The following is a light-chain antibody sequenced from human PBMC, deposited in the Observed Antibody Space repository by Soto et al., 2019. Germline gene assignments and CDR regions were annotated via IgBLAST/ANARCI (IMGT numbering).Light chain of an antibody. CDR3: QQSYSTPQT. CDR2: TAS. Sequence: DIQMTQSPSSLSASVGDRVTITCRASQSISSYLNWYQQKPGKAPKLLIYTASRLQSVVPSRFSGSGSGTDFTLTISSLQTEDFATYYYQQSYSTPQTFGPGTKVEIK. J-gene: IGKJ1*01. CDR1: QSISSY. V-gene: IGKV1-39*01.